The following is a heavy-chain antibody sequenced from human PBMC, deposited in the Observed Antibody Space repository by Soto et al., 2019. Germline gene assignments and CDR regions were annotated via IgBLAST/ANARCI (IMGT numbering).Heavy chain of an antibody. CDR2: IYSSGST. Sequence: PGKGLEWIGYIYSSGSTYYNPSLKSRVTISVDTSKNTLYLQMNSLRAEDTAVYFFFQAEAGIRGCSTVSAFLLNRSSDL. V-gene: IGHV4-30-4*03. J-gene: IGHJ2*01. CDR3: FQAEAGIRGCSTVSAFLLNRSSDL. D-gene: IGHD6-13*01.